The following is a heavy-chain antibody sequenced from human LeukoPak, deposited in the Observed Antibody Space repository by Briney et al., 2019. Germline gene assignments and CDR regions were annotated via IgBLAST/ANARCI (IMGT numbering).Heavy chain of an antibody. Sequence: PSETLSLTCTVSGGSIGTYYWSWVRQPAGKGLEWIGRIYTTGSANYNPSLKSRVTMSLDTSKNQFSLKLISVTAADTAVYYCASIRALSGSGPWELEGFDYWGQGTLVTVSS. D-gene: IGHD1-26*01. V-gene: IGHV4-4*07. CDR2: IYTTGSA. CDR1: GGSIGTYY. J-gene: IGHJ4*02. CDR3: ASIRALSGSGPWELEGFDY.